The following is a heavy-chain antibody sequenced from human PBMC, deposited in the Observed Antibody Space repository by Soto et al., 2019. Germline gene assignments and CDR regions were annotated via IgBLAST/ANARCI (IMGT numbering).Heavy chain of an antibody. CDR3: AGAHLTAPAACDV. CDR2: IYHTGTP. Sequence: QVQLQESGPGLVRPSATLSLTCGVSGVSISRGNRWNWVRQPPGKGLEWIAEIYHTGTPFFAPSLKSRVAISVNQSTNEFTLTLTSVTAADTAVYYCAGAHLTAPAACDVWGQGEVFIVSS. CDR1: GVSISRGNR. J-gene: IGHJ3*01. V-gene: IGHV4-4*02.